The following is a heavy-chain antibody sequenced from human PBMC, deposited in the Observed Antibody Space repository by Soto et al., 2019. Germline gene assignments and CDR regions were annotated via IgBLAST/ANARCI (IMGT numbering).Heavy chain of an antibody. V-gene: IGHV3-21*01. CDR2: ISSSSSYI. D-gene: IGHD3-3*01. CDR1: GFTFSSYS. Sequence: EGSLRLSCAASGFTFSSYSMNWVRQAPGKGLEWVSSISSSSSYIYYADSVKGRFTISRDNAKNSLYLQMNSLRAEDTAVYYCARDSAGFWSGYYTPDYWGQGTLVTVSS. J-gene: IGHJ4*02. CDR3: ARDSAGFWSGYYTPDY.